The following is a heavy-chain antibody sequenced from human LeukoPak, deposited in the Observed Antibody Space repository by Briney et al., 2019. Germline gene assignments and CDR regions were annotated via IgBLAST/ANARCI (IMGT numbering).Heavy chain of an antibody. CDR2: IIPIFGTA. Sequence: SVKVSCKASGYTFTSYGISWVRQAPGQGLEWMGGIIPIFGTANYAQKFQGRVTITADESTSTAYMELSSLRSEDTAVYYCARARGIVGVRFDYWGQGTLVTVSS. CDR3: ARARGIVGVRFDY. D-gene: IGHD1-26*01. V-gene: IGHV1-69*13. CDR1: GYTFTSYG. J-gene: IGHJ4*02.